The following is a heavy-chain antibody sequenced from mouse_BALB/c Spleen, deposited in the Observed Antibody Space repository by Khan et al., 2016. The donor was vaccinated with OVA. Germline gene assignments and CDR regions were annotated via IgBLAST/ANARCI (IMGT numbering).Heavy chain of an antibody. CDR1: GYSITSDYA. V-gene: IGHV3-2*02. Sequence: EVKLLESVPGLVKPSQSLSLTCTVTGYSITSDYAWNWIRQFPGNKLEWMGFISYSGNTKYNPSLKSRFSITRDSSKNQFFLQLNSVTTEDTATYYCARVYGGDFDYWGQGSSLTVSS. J-gene: IGHJ2*02. CDR3: ARVYGGDFDY. CDR2: ISYSGNT. D-gene: IGHD1-1*01.